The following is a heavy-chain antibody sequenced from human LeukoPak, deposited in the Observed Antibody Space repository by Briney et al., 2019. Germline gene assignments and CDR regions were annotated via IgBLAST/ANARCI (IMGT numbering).Heavy chain of an antibody. CDR3: AKLRHSSGWTDY. D-gene: IGHD6-19*01. Sequence: GGSLRLSCAASGFTFTNYAMSWVRQTPGKGLEWVAATVGSRPDTYHADSVKGRFTVSRDNSKNTLYLQMNSLRAEDTAVYYCAKLRHSSGWTDYWGQGTLVTVSS. J-gene: IGHJ4*02. CDR2: TVGSRPDT. CDR1: GFTFTNYA. V-gene: IGHV3-23*01.